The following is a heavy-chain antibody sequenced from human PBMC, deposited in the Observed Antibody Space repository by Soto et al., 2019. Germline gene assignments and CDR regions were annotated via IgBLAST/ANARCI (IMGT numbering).Heavy chain of an antibody. Sequence: QVQLVESGGGVIQPGRSLKLSCGASGFTFSTYGMHWVRQALGKGLEWVAVISHDGSNKYYADSVKGRFTISRDNSKNTLYLQMNSLKPEDTAVYYCANGYRSGWYYFDYWGQGTLVTVSS. CDR1: GFTFSTYG. CDR3: ANGYRSGWYYFDY. J-gene: IGHJ4*02. V-gene: IGHV3-30*18. D-gene: IGHD6-19*01. CDR2: ISHDGSNK.